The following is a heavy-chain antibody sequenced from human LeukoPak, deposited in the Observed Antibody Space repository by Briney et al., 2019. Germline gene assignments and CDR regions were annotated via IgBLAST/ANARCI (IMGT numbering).Heavy chain of an antibody. J-gene: IGHJ4*02. V-gene: IGHV4-34*01. CDR2: INHSGST. CDR3: ARESKLFFGETR. D-gene: IGHD3-10*01. Sequence: PSETLSLTCAVYGGSFSGYYWSWIRQPPGKRLEWIGEINHSGSTNYNPSLKSRVTISVDTSKNQFSLKLSSVTAADTAVYYCARESKLFFGETRWGQGTLVTVSS. CDR1: GGSFSGYY.